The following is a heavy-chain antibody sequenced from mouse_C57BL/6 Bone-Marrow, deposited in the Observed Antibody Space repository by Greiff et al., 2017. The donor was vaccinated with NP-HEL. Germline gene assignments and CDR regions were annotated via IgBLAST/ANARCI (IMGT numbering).Heavy chain of an antibody. V-gene: IGHV1-15*01. Sequence: QVQLQQSGAELVRPGASVTLSCKASGYTFTDYEMHWVKQTPVHGLEWIGAIDPETGGTAYNQKFKGKAILTADKSSSTAYMELRSLTSEDSAVYYCTRSRTGTEGPWFAYWGQGTLVTVSA. J-gene: IGHJ3*01. CDR3: TRSRTGTEGPWFAY. CDR2: IDPETGGT. CDR1: GYTFTDYE. D-gene: IGHD4-1*01.